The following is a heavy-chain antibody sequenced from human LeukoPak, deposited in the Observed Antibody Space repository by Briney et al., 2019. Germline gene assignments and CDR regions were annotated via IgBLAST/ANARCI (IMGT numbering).Heavy chain of an antibody. Sequence: SETLSLTCTVSGYSISSGYYWGWIRQPPGKGLEWIGEINHSGSTNYNPSLKSRVTISVDTSKNQFSLKLSSVTAADTAVYYCARRGYGYSDYWGQGTLVTVSS. CDR1: GYSISSGYY. CDR2: INHSGST. V-gene: IGHV4-38-2*02. CDR3: ARRGYGYSDY. J-gene: IGHJ4*02. D-gene: IGHD5-18*01.